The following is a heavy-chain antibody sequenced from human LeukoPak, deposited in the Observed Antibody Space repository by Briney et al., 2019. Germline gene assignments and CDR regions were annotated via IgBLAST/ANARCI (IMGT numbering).Heavy chain of an antibody. Sequence: SETLSLTCTVSGGSISSYYWSWIRQPAGKGLEWIGRIYTSRSTNYNPSLKSRVTMSVDTSKNQFSLKLSSVTAADTAVYYCANGYSYGRFDYWGQGTLVTVSS. CDR3: ANGYSYGRFDY. J-gene: IGHJ4*02. V-gene: IGHV4-4*07. CDR1: GGSISSYY. CDR2: IYTSRST. D-gene: IGHD5-18*01.